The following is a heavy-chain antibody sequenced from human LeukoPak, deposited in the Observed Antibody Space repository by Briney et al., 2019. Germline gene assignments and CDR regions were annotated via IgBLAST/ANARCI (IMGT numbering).Heavy chain of an antibody. J-gene: IGHJ4*02. V-gene: IGHV3-21*01. Sequence: PGGSLRLSYAASGFTFSTYTMIWVRQAPGKGLEWVSSITSAGNFIYYADSLRGRFTVSRDNAKNSLYLQMNRMRAEDTAMYYCARDLWDHWGQGTLVTVSS. CDR2: ITSAGNFI. CDR3: ARDLWDH. CDR1: GFTFSTYT.